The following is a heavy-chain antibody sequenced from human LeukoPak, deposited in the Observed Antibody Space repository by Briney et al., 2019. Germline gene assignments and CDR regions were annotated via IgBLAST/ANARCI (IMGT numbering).Heavy chain of an antibody. V-gene: IGHV3-48*04. Sequence: GGSLRLSCAASGFTFSSYSMNWVRQALGKGLEWVSYISSSGSTIYYADSVKGRFTISRDNAKNSLYLQMNSLRAEDTAVYYCAELGITMIGGVWGKGTTVTISS. CDR2: ISSSGSTI. J-gene: IGHJ6*04. CDR3: AELGITMIGGV. CDR1: GFTFSSYS. D-gene: IGHD3-10*02.